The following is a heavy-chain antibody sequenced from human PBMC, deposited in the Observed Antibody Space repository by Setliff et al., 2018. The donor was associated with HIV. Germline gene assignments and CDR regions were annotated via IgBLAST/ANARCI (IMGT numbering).Heavy chain of an antibody. CDR2: IWFDGSKT. V-gene: IGHV3-33*08. D-gene: IGHD5-12*01. CDR1: GFSYSAFA. Sequence: GSLRLSCAASGFSYSAFAMHWVRQAPGKGLEWVAIIWFDGSKTYYADSVKGRFTISRDNSKNTLYLQMNSLRAGDTAVYYCATFYSGYDLDAFDIWGQGTMVTVSS. J-gene: IGHJ3*02. CDR3: ATFYSGYDLDAFDI.